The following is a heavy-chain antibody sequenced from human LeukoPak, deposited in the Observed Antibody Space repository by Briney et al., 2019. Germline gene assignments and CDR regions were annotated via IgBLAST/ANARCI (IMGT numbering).Heavy chain of an antibody. CDR2: INPNSGDT. V-gene: IGHV1-2*02. CDR1: GGTFTGYY. J-gene: IGHJ4*02. Sequence: ASVKVSCKASGGTFTGYYIHWVRQAPGQGLEWMGWINPNSGDTNYAQKFQGRVTMTRDTSINKAYMELSSLRSVDTAVYYCAREFTGAVDFWGQGTLVTVSS. D-gene: IGHD6-19*01. CDR3: AREFTGAVDF.